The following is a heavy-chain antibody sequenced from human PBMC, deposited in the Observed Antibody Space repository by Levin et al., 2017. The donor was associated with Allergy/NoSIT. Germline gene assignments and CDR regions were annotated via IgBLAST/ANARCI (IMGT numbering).Heavy chain of an antibody. CDR2: ISGSGGST. CDR1: GFTFSSYA. J-gene: IGHJ4*02. Sequence: GESLKISCAASGFTFSSYAMSWVRQAPGKGLEWVSAISGSGGSTYYADSVKGRFTISRDNSKNTLYLQMNSLRAEDTAVYYCAKHPSNGYGDSTFDYWGQGTLVTVSS. D-gene: IGHD4-17*01. V-gene: IGHV3-23*01. CDR3: AKHPSNGYGDSTFDY.